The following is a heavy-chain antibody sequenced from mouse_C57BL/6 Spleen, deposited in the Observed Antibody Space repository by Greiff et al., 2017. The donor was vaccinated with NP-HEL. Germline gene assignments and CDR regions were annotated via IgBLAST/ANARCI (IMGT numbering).Heavy chain of an antibody. CDR3: AREAGSSSYYYAMDF. CDR1: GYAFSSYW. J-gene: IGHJ4*01. V-gene: IGHV1-80*01. CDR2: IYPGDGDT. D-gene: IGHD1-1*01. Sequence: QVQLQQSGAELVKPGASVKISCKASGYAFSSYWMNWVKQRPGKGLEWIGQIYPGDGDTNYNGKFKGKATLTADKSSSTAYMQLSSLTSEDSAVYFCAREAGSSSYYYAMDFWGQGTSVTVSS.